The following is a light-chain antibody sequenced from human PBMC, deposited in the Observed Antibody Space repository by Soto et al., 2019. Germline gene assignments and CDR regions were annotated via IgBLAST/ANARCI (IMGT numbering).Light chain of an antibody. CDR2: GAS. J-gene: IGKJ4*01. CDR3: QQFGTSRLT. CDR1: QSVSSRS. V-gene: IGKV3-20*01. Sequence: EIVLTQSPGTLSLSPGERATLSCRASQSVSSRSLAWYQQKPGQAPRLLIYGASKRATGIPDRFSGSGSGTDFTLTISRLEPEDFAMYYCQQFGTSRLTFGGGTKVDIK.